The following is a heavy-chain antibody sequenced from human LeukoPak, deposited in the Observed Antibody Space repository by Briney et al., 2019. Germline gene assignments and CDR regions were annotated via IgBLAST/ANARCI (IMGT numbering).Heavy chain of an antibody. CDR1: GFIFSTYW. V-gene: IGHV3-7*04. Sequence: GGSLRLSCAASGFIFSTYWMSWVRQAPGKGLEWVANIKPDGTEKPCVDSVKGRFTISRDNAKNSLYLQMDSLRAEDTAVYYCARWQGSAWRLDYWGQRSLVTVSS. D-gene: IGHD1-26*01. J-gene: IGHJ4*02. CDR3: ARWQGSAWRLDY. CDR2: IKPDGTEK.